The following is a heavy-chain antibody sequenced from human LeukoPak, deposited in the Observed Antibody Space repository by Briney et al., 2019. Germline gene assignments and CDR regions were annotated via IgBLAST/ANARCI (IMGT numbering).Heavy chain of an antibody. V-gene: IGHV1-2*02. D-gene: IGHD4-17*01. J-gene: IGHJ3*02. CDR3: ARAYTTNALDI. CDR1: GGTFSSYA. Sequence: GASVKVSCKASGGTFSSYAISWVRQAPGQGLEWMGWINPNSGVTDSTEKFQDRVTMTRDTSISTAYMELSSLSSDDTAVYYCARAYTTNALDIWGQGTMVTVSS. CDR2: INPNSGVT.